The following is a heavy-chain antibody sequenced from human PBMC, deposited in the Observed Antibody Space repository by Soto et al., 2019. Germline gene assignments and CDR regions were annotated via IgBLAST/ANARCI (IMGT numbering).Heavy chain of an antibody. CDR2: IYYSGST. CDR1: GGSVSSGSYY. V-gene: IGHV4-61*01. D-gene: IGHD6-19*01. CDR3: ARGIEGWYQGRYYYGMDV. Sequence: QVQLQESGPGLAKPSETLSLTCTVSGGSVSSGSYYWSWIRQPPGKGLEWIGYIYYSGSTNYNPSRKSRVTISVDTSKNQFSLKLSSVTAADTAVYYCARGIEGWYQGRYYYGMDVWGQGTTVTVSS. J-gene: IGHJ6*02.